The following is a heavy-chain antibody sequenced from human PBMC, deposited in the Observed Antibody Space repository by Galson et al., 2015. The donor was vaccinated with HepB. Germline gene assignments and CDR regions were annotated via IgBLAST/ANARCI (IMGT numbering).Heavy chain of an antibody. Sequence: SLRLSCAGSGFTFIAYAMTWVRQVPGKGLKWVSSINDNSGRTSYVESVRGRFTISRDNFKKTVYLHMGNLRAADSAVYYCAKSPTYYGSGDYDTPYYKYAMDVWGRGTTVTVSS. V-gene: IGHV3-23*01. CDR3: AKSPTYYGSGDYDTPYYKYAMDV. CDR1: GFTFIAYA. D-gene: IGHD3-10*01. J-gene: IGHJ6*02. CDR2: INDNSGRT.